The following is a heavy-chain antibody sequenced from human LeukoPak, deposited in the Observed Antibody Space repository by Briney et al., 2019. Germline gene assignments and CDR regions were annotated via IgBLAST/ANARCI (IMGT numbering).Heavy chain of an antibody. CDR2: VNHSGST. CDR1: GGSFSGYY. J-gene: IGHJ4*02. CDR3: ARGSIAAATDY. V-gene: IGHV4-34*01. D-gene: IGHD6-13*01. Sequence: SETLSLTCAVYGGSFSGYYWSWIRQPPGKGLEWIGEVNHSGSTNYNPSLKSRVTISVDTSKNQFSLKLSSVTAADTAVYCCARGSIAAATDYWGQGTLVTVSS.